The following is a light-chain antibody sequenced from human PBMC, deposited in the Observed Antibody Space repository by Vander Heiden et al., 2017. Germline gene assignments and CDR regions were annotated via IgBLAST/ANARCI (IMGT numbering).Light chain of an antibody. J-gene: IGKJ1*01. CDR2: KAS. CDR1: QSISSW. Sequence: DIQMTQSPSTLSASVGDRVTITCRASQSISSWLAWYQQKPGKAPKLLIYKASSLESGVPSRFSGSGSGTEFTLTISSLHPDDFATYYCQQYNSSMRTFGQGTKVEIK. V-gene: IGKV1-5*03. CDR3: QQYNSSMRT.